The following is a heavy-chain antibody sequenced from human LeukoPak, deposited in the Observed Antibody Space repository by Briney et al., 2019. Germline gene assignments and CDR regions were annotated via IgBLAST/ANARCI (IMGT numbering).Heavy chain of an antibody. CDR1: GFTFSSYG. Sequence: QPGRSLRLSCAASGFTFSSYGMHWVRQAPGKGLEWVAVISYDGSNKYYADSVKGRFTISRDDSKNTLYLQMNSLRAEDTAVYYCAKDSSGYRNYFDYWGQGTLVTVSS. CDR2: ISYDGSNK. D-gene: IGHD3-22*01. J-gene: IGHJ4*02. V-gene: IGHV3-30*18. CDR3: AKDSSGYRNYFDY.